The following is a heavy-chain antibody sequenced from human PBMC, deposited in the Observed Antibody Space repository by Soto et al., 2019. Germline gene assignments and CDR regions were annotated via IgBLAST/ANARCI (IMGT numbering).Heavy chain of an antibody. V-gene: IGHV1-18*01. Sequence: QVQLVQSGAEVKKPGASVKVSCKASGYTFTSYGISWVRQAPGQGLEWMGWISAYNGNTNYAQKLQGRVTMTTDTXTSTAYMELRSLRSDDTAVYYCARCLAAVAGASYYGMDVWGQGTTVTVSS. D-gene: IGHD6-19*01. CDR3: ARCLAAVAGASYYGMDV. CDR1: GYTFTSYG. CDR2: ISAYNGNT. J-gene: IGHJ6*02.